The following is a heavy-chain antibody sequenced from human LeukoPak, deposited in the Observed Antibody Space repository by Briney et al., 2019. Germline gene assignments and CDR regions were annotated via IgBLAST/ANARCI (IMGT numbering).Heavy chain of an antibody. V-gene: IGHV1-69*01. Sequence: SVKVSYKASGGTFSSYAISWVRQAPGQGLEWMGGIIPIFGTANYAQKFQGRVTITADESTSTAYMELSSLRSEDTAVYYCARGEDIVVVPAARYYYYYYMDVWGKGTTVTVSS. CDR1: GGTFSSYA. D-gene: IGHD2-2*01. CDR2: IIPIFGTA. CDR3: ARGEDIVVVPAARYYYYYYMDV. J-gene: IGHJ6*03.